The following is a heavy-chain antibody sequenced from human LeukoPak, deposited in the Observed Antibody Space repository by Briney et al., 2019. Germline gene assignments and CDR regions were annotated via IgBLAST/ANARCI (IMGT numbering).Heavy chain of an antibody. Sequence: CSXVXQPXGKGLEWXXXXNHSGSTNYNPSLKSRVTISVDTSKNQFSLKLSSVTAADTAVYYCARREGYCSSTSCHHFDYWGQGTLVTVSS. CDR2: XNHSGST. V-gene: IGHV4-34*01. D-gene: IGHD2-2*01. CDR3: ARREGYCSSTSCHHFDY. J-gene: IGHJ4*02.